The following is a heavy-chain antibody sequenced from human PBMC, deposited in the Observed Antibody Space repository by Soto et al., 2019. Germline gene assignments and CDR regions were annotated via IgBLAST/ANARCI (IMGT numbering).Heavy chain of an antibody. CDR3: AKGVPAATYYYYYYMDV. J-gene: IGHJ6*03. CDR2: ISWNSGSI. CDR1: GFTFFDYA. Sequence: GGSLRLSCAAPGFTFFDYAMPWVRQAPGKGLEWVSGISWNSGSIGYADSVKGRFTISRDNAKNSLYLQMNSLRAEDTALYYCAKGVPAATYYYYYYMDVWGKGTTVTVSS. D-gene: IGHD2-2*01. V-gene: IGHV3-9*01.